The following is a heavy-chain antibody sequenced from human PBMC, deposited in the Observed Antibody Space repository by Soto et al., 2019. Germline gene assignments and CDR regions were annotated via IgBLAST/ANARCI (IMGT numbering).Heavy chain of an antibody. CDR2: INPSGGST. Sequence: QVQLVQSGAEVEKPGASVKVSCKASGYTFTSYYMHWVRQAPGQGLEWMGIINPSGGSTSYAQKFQGRVTMTRDTSTSTVYMELSSLRSEDTAVYYCAYNYYDSSGYEVFDYWGQGTLVTVSS. J-gene: IGHJ4*02. V-gene: IGHV1-46*01. CDR1: GYTFTSYY. D-gene: IGHD3-22*01. CDR3: AYNYYDSSGYEVFDY.